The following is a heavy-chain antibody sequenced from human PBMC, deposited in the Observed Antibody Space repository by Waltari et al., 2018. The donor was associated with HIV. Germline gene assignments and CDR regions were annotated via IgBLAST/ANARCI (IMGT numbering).Heavy chain of an antibody. D-gene: IGHD4-17*01. CDR3: ARGLSLGDRYRIDYFHY. CDR2: IKSDGSNT. Sequence: EVQLVESGGGLVQPGGSLRLSCAASGFTFSRYWMHWVRQAPGKGLVWVSRIKSDGSNTDYADSVSGRITISRDNAKNTLYLEMNSLRAEDTAVYYCARGLSLGDRYRIDYFHYWGQGALVTVSS. V-gene: IGHV3-74*01. CDR1: GFTFSRYW. J-gene: IGHJ4*02.